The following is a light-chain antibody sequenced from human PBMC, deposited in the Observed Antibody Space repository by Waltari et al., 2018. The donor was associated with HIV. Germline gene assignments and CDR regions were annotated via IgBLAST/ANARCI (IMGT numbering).Light chain of an antibody. CDR1: IGYCCAHNS. Sequence: QSALPHAPSASGSPGQTVTHFGTGTIGYCCAHNSVPSPQQHPDQAPKPILYNVRKRPSGFPVRFSGSESGNTASLTVSGLQAEDEADDYYSSYADSNNPYVFGTGTKVTVL. CDR2: NVR. J-gene: IGLJ1*01. CDR3: SSYADSNNPYV. V-gene: IGLV2-8*01.